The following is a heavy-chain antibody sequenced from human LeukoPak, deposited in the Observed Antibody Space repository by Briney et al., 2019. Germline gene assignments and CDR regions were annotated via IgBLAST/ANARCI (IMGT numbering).Heavy chain of an antibody. D-gene: IGHD4-17*01. CDR3: ARDLDYGDPERRFDY. CDR1: GYTFTSYY. V-gene: IGHV1-46*01. CDR2: INPSGGST. Sequence: ASVKVSCKASGYTFTSYYMHWVRQAPGQGLEWMGIINPSGGSTSYAQKFQGRVTMTRDMSTSTVYMELSSLRSEDTAVYYCARDLDYGDPERRFDYRGQGTLVTVSS. J-gene: IGHJ4*02.